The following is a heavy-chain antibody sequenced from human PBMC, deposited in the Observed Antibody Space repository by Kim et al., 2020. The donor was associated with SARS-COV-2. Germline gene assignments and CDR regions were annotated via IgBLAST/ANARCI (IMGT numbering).Heavy chain of an antibody. CDR2: ISYDGSSE. CDR3: AKGPITMILVWKPSPFDY. D-gene: IGHD3-22*01. J-gene: IGHJ4*02. Sequence: GGSLRLSCVASGLIFSNYGMNWVRQAPGKGLEWLACISYDGSSEYYAASVKGRFTISRDNSKNTLSLQMDSLRAEDTALYYCAKGPITMILVWKPSPFDYWGQGTPVTVSS. CDR1: GLIFSNYG. V-gene: IGHV3-30*18.